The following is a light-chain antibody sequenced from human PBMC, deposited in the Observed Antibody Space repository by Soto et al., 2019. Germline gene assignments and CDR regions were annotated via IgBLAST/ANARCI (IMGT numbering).Light chain of an antibody. CDR3: QSFDSNNHWV. J-gene: IGLJ3*02. CDR1: SGSIASNS. CDR2: EDD. V-gene: IGLV6-57*01. Sequence: NFMLTQPHSVSESPGKTVTISCTRSSGSIASNSVQWYQQRPGSSPTTVICEDDQRPSGVPDRFSGSIDSSSNSASLTISGLKTEDEANYYCQSFDSNNHWVFGGGTQLTVL.